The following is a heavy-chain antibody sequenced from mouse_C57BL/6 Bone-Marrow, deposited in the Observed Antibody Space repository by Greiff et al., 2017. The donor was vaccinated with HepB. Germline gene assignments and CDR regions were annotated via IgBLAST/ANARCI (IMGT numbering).Heavy chain of an antibody. CDR2: ISGGGGNT. Sequence: EVQLVESGGGLVKPGGSLKLSCAASGFTFSSYTMSWVRQTPEKRLEWVATISGGGGNTYYPDSVKGRFTISRDNAKNTLYLQMSSLRSEDTALYYCAKVSYGRDWYFDVWGTGTTVTVSS. V-gene: IGHV5-9*01. CDR1: GFTFSSYT. CDR3: AKVSYGRDWYFDV. J-gene: IGHJ1*03. D-gene: IGHD1-1*01.